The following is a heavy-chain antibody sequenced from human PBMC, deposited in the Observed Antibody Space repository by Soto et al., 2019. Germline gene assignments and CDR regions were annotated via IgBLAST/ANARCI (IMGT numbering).Heavy chain of an antibody. V-gene: IGHV1-18*01. Sequence: ASVKVSCKASGYTFTSYGISWVRQAPGQGLEWMGWISAYNGNTNYAQKLQGRVTMTTDTSTSTAYMELRSLRSDDTAVYYCARASYSSGWYLPTHYYYYGMDVCGQGTTVTVSS. CDR3: ARASYSSGWYLPTHYYYYGMDV. CDR1: GYTFTSYG. J-gene: IGHJ6*02. CDR2: ISAYNGNT. D-gene: IGHD6-19*01.